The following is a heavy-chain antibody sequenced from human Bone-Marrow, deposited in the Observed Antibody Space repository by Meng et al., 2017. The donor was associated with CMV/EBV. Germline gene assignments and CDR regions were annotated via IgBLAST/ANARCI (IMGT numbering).Heavy chain of an antibody. J-gene: IGHJ5*01. CDR3: AREGGYCSSTSCYGDWFDP. CDR2: IKQDGSEK. CDR1: GFTFSSYW. Sequence: GEYLKISCAASGFTFSSYWMSWVRQAPGKGLEWVANIKQDGSEKYYVDSVKGRFTISRDNAKNSLYLQMNSLRAEDTAVYYCAREGGYCSSTSCYGDWFDPWGQGTLVTVSS. D-gene: IGHD2-2*01. V-gene: IGHV3-7*01.